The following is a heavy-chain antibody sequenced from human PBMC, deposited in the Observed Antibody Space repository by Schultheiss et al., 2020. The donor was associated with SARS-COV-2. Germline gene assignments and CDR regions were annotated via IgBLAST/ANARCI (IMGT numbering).Heavy chain of an antibody. Sequence: SETLSLTCAVYGGSFSGYYWSWIGQPPGKGLEWIGEINHSGSTNYNPSLKSRVTISVDTSKNQFSLKLSSVTAADTAVYYCAGARRMYNWIPDYWGQGTLVTVSS. J-gene: IGHJ4*02. V-gene: IGHV4-34*01. CDR1: GGSFSGYY. D-gene: IGHD1-20*01. CDR2: INHSGST. CDR3: AGARRMYNWIPDY.